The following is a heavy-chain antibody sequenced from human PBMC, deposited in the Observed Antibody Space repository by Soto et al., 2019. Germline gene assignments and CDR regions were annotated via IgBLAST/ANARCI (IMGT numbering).Heavy chain of an antibody. V-gene: IGHV1-8*01. D-gene: IGHD3-22*01. CDR1: RYTFTSYD. Sequence: ASVKVSCKGCRYTFTSYDINWVRQATGQGLEWMGWMNPNSGNTGYAQKFQGRVTMTRNTSISTAYMELSSLRSEDTAVYYCARGKKRLDIGYWGQGTLVTISS. CDR3: ARGKKRLDIGY. J-gene: IGHJ4*02. CDR2: MNPNSGNT.